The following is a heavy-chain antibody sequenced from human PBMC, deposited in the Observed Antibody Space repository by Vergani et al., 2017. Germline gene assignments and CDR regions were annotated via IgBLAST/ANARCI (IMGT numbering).Heavy chain of an antibody. CDR3: ARHLEWSGYSNWFDP. Sequence: QVQLQESGPGLVKPSETLSLTCTVSGGSISSYYWSWIRQPPGKGLEWIGYIHYSGSTNYNPSLKSRVTMSVDTSKNQFSLKLSSVSAADTAVYYCARHLEWSGYSNWFDPWGQGTLVTGSS. D-gene: IGHD3-3*01. J-gene: IGHJ5*02. CDR2: IHYSGST. CDR1: GGSISSYY. V-gene: IGHV4-59*01.